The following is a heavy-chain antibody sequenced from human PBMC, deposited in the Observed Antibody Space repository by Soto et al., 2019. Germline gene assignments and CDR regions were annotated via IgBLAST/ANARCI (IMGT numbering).Heavy chain of an antibody. CDR1: GGAISVSNYY. Sequence: LSLTCTVSGGAISVSNYYWGWIRQPPGKGLEWIGSIYYSGSTYYNPSLKSRVTISVDTSKNQFSLKLSSVTAADTAVYYCAKLLRSSVAAAGPFDYWGQGTLVTVSS. V-gene: IGHV4-39*01. D-gene: IGHD6-13*01. CDR3: AKLLRSSVAAAGPFDY. CDR2: IYYSGST. J-gene: IGHJ4*02.